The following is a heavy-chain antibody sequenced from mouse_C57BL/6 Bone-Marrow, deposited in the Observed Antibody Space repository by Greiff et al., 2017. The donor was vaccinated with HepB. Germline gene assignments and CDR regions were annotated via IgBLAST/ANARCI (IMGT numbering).Heavy chain of an antibody. CDR2: INPRSGNT. V-gene: IGHV1-54*01. D-gene: IGHD1-1*01. CDR3: ARLNYYGSPYAMDY. Sequence: VQLQQSGAELVRPGTSVKVSCKASGYAFTNYLIEWVKQRPGQGLEWIGVINPRSGNTYYNEKFKGKATLTADKSSSTAYMQLRSLTSEDSAVYLCARLNYYGSPYAMDYWGQGTSVTVSS. J-gene: IGHJ4*01. CDR1: GYAFTNYL.